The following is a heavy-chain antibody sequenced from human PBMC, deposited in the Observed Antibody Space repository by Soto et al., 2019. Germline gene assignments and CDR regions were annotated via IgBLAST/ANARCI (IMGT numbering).Heavy chain of an antibody. Sequence: QVQLQESGPGLVKPSETLSLTCTVSGGSMSSYYWSWIRQPPGKGLEWIGYIYYSGSTNYSPSLKXXVXIXXDTSKNQFSLKLSSVTPADTAAYYCARDFGGGFDYWGQGTLFTVSS. J-gene: IGHJ4*02. CDR3: ARDFGGGFDY. CDR2: IYYSGST. V-gene: IGHV4-59*01. CDR1: GGSMSSYY. D-gene: IGHD3-10*01.